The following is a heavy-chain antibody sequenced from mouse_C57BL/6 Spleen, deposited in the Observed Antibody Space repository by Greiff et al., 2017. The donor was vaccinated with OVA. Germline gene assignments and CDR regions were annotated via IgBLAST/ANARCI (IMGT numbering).Heavy chain of an antibody. CDR2: IYPGDGDT. D-gene: IGHD1-1*01. V-gene: IGHV1-80*01. J-gene: IGHJ2*01. CDR3: ERSRGSPPDY. Sequence: QVQLKQSGAELVKPGASVKISCKASGYAFSSYWMNWVKQRPGKGLEWIGQIYPGDGDTNYNGKFKGKATLTADKSSSTAYKQLSSLTSEDSAVYFCERSRGSPPDYWGQGTTLTVSS. CDR1: GYAFSSYW.